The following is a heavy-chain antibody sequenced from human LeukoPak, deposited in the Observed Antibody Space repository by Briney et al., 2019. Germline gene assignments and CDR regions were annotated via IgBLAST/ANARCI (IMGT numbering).Heavy chain of an antibody. CDR1: GFTISSYG. CDR3: AKDSSSSNYYYGLDV. CDR2: ISYDGSNK. V-gene: IGHV3-30*18. J-gene: IGHJ6*02. D-gene: IGHD6-6*01. Sequence: GRSLRLSCAASGFTISSYGIHWVRQAPGKGLEWVAVISYDGSNKYYADSVKGRFTISRDNSKNTLYLQMNSLRAEDTAVYYCAKDSSSSNYYYGLDVWGQGTTVTVSS.